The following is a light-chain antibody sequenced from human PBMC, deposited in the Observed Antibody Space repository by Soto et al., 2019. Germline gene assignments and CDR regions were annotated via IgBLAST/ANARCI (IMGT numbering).Light chain of an antibody. CDR3: QQYNNWTPLT. CDR2: GAS. V-gene: IGKV3-15*01. CDR1: QSVSSN. J-gene: IGKJ1*01. Sequence: EIVMTQSPAPLSVSPGERATLSCRASQSVSSNLAWYQQKPGQAPRLLIYGASARATGIATRVSGSGSGTELTLTLSSRRFEDLAFYDCQQYNNWTPLTFGQGTKVEIK.